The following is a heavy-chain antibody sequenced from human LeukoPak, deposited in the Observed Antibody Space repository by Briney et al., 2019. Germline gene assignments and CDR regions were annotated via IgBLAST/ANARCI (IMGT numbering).Heavy chain of an antibody. D-gene: IGHD3-22*01. CDR2: ISYDGSNE. CDR3: AKVALFSGYYPPFDY. Sequence: AESLTLSCTASGFTFSNYGMHWVRQAPGKGLEWVAVISYDGSNEYYADSVKGPFTISRDNSKNTLFLQMNSLRPEDTAVYHCAKVALFSGYYPPFDYWGQGTLVTVSS. J-gene: IGHJ4*02. CDR1: GFTFSNYG. V-gene: IGHV3-30*18.